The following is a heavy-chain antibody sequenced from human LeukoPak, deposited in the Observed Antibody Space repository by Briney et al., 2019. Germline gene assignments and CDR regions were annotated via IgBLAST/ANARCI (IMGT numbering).Heavy chain of an antibody. Sequence: SETLSLTCAVSGGSISSSDWWSWVRQSPEKGLEWIGDVCHSGSTNYNPSLKSRVTVPVDKTRNQFSLKLSSVTAADTAVYYCVSRRPWFDPWGQGALVTVSS. CDR3: VSRRPWFDP. CDR1: GGSISSSDW. CDR2: VCHSGST. V-gene: IGHV4-4*02. J-gene: IGHJ5*02.